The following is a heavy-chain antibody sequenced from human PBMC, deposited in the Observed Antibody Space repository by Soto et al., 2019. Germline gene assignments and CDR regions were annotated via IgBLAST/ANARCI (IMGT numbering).Heavy chain of an antibody. Sequence: SVKVSCKASGGTFSSYAISWVRQAPGQGLEWMGGIIPIFGTANYAQKFQGRVTITADESTSTAYMELSSLRSEDTAVYYCARIMVRGVIAYGMDVWGQGTTVTVSS. CDR1: GGTFSSYA. CDR2: IIPIFGTA. D-gene: IGHD3-10*01. CDR3: ARIMVRGVIAYGMDV. J-gene: IGHJ6*02. V-gene: IGHV1-69*13.